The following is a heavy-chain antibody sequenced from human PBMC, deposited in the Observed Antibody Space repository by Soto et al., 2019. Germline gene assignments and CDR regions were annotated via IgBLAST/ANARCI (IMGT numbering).Heavy chain of an antibody. Sequence: QVQLVQSGSEVKKPGASVNVSCKAFGYTFTSYGFSWVRQVPGQGLEWLGWISAVNGDTQYAQTMKGRLTVTTDTPTTTVHMQLRSLTPADTAVYYCTREAGWQRMVPYDWGQGTLVSVS. CDR3: TREAGWQRMVPYD. D-gene: IGHD6-25*01. CDR1: GYTFTSYG. V-gene: IGHV1-18*04. J-gene: IGHJ4*02. CDR2: ISAVNGDT.